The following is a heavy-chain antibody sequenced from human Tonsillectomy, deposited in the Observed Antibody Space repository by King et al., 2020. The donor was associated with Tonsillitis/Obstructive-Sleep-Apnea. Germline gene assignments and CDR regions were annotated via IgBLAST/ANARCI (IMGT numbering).Heavy chain of an antibody. V-gene: IGHV4-4*07. CDR3: ARDLSSSPYNWFDP. Sequence: QLQESGPGLVKPSETLSLTCTVSGGSISSYYWSWIRQPAGKGLEWIGLIDTSGNTNYNPSLKTRVTMSVDTSKNQFSLKLSSVTAADTAVYYFARDLSSSPYNWFDPWGQGILVTVSS. CDR2: IDTSGNT. J-gene: IGHJ5*02. D-gene: IGHD6-13*01. CDR1: GGSISSYY.